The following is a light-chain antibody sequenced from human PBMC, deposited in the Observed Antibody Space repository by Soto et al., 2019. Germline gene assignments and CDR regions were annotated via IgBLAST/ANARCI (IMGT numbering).Light chain of an antibody. CDR2: EVT. CDR1: RSDVGAYNY. Sequence: SALTQPASASGSPGQSIAISCTGARSDVGAYNYVSWYQQHPGKAPKLMISEVTNRPSGVSDRFSGSKSGNTASLTISGLQAEDEADYYCSSFTSRFTFVFGTGTKVTVL. J-gene: IGLJ1*01. V-gene: IGLV2-14*01. CDR3: SSFTSRFTFV.